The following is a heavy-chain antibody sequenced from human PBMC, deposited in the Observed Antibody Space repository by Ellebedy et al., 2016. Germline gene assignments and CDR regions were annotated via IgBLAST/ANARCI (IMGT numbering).Heavy chain of an antibody. CDR2: ISGSGGST. CDR3: AKDEDLPSYYGMDV. J-gene: IGHJ6*02. D-gene: IGHD2-2*01. CDR1: GFTFSSYA. Sequence: GESLKISXAASGFTFSSYAMSWVRQAPGKGLEWVSAISGSGGSTYYADSVKGRFTISRDNSKNSLYLQMNSLRTEDTALYYCAKDEDLPSYYGMDVWGQGTTVTVSS. V-gene: IGHV3-23*01.